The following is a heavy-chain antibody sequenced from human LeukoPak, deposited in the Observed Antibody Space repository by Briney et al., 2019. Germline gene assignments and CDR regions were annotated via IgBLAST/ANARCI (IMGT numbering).Heavy chain of an antibody. V-gene: IGHV4-59*01. CDR1: GDSFSYFY. J-gene: IGHJ4*02. Sequence: SETLSLTCTVSGDSFSYFYWSWIRQPPGKGLEWIGYIYNSGSTNYNPSLKSRVTISLDTSKNQFSLKLSSVTAVDTAVYYCARDNLISYSSAQGDYWGQGTLVTVSS. CDR2: IYNSGST. D-gene: IGHD6-19*01. CDR3: ARDNLISYSSAQGDY.